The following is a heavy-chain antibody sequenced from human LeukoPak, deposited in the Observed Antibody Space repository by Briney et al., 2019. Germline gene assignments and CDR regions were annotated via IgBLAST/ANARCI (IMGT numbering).Heavy chain of an antibody. D-gene: IGHD3-3*01. J-gene: IGHJ5*02. CDR3: AREERSFLRITIFGNGIDP. V-gene: IGHV4-31*03. Sequence: PSETLSLTCTVSGGSISSGGYYWSWIRQHPGKGLEWIGYIYYSGSTYYNPSLKSRVTISVGTSKNQFSLKLSSVTAADTAVYYCAREERSFLRITIFGNGIDPWGQGTLVTVSS. CDR1: GGSISSGGYY. CDR2: IYYSGST.